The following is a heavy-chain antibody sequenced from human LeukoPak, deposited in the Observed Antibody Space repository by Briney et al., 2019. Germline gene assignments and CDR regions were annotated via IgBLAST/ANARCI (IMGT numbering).Heavy chain of an antibody. D-gene: IGHD1-7*01. CDR3: ARGARTFDY. Sequence: SETLSLTCAVSGYSISSGYYWGWIRQPPGKGLEWIGSIYHSGSTYYNPSLKSRVTISVDTSKNQFFLKLSSVTAADTAVYYCARGARTFDYWGQGTLVTVSS. CDR2: IYHSGST. CDR1: GYSISSGYY. J-gene: IGHJ4*02. V-gene: IGHV4-38-2*01.